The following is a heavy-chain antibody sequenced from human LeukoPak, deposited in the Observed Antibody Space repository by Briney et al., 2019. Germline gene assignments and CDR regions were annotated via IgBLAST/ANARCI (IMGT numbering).Heavy chain of an antibody. CDR3: AKTRLLDSSSWSHGDY. CDR2: ISGSGDST. J-gene: IGHJ4*02. CDR1: GLTFSSYA. V-gene: IGHV3-23*01. Sequence: GGSLRLSCAVSGLTFSSYAMSWVRQAPGKGLEWVSAISGSGDSTYYGDSVKGRFTISRDNSKNTLYLQMNSLRAEDTAVYYCAKTRLLDSSSWSHGDYWGQGTLVTVSS. D-gene: IGHD6-13*01.